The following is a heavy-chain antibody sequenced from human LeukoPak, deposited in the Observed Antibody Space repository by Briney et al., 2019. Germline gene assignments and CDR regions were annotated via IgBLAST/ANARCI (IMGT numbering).Heavy chain of an antibody. CDR3: VLQSGSYFV. CDR2: IYTSGSA. J-gene: IGHJ4*02. D-gene: IGHD1-26*01. CDR1: GGSLSDYY. Sequence: PSETLSLTCTVSGGSLSDYYCNWIRQPAGKGLEWIGRIYTSGSANYNPSLKSRLTISVDTSKKQFSLKLDSVTAPDTAMYYCVLQSGSYFVWGQGILVTVSS. V-gene: IGHV4-4*07.